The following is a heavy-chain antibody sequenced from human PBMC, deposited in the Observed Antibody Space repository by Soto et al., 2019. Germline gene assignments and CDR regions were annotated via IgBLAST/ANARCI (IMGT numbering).Heavy chain of an antibody. D-gene: IGHD2-15*01. V-gene: IGHV1-18*01. CDR1: GYTFTSYG. Sequence: QVQLVQSGAEVKKPGASVKVSCKTSGYTFTSYGISWVRQAPGQGLEWMGWISAYNGNTNYAQKVQGRVTMTTDTPTSTAYMELRSLRSDDTAVYYCARTGPLARSCSGGSCYSGYWGQGTLVTVSS. CDR3: ARTGPLARSCSGGSCYSGY. J-gene: IGHJ4*02. CDR2: ISAYNGNT.